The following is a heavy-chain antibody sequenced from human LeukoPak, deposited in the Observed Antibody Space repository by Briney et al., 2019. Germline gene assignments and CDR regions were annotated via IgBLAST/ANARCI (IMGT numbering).Heavy chain of an antibody. Sequence: GGSLRLSCAASGFTFSDAWMSWVRQAPGKGLEWLGRIKSRTEGGTTQYAAPVKGRFTISRDDSKETVYLQMNSLKTEDTAVYYCARAQDSSGSYYLNAFDIWGQGTMVTVSS. CDR3: ARAQDSSGSYYLNAFDI. V-gene: IGHV3-15*01. CDR1: GFTFSDAW. D-gene: IGHD1-26*01. J-gene: IGHJ3*02. CDR2: IKSRTEGGTT.